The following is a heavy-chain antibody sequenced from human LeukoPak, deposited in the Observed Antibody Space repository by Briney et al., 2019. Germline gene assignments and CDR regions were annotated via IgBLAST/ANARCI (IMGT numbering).Heavy chain of an antibody. D-gene: IGHD6-19*01. CDR3: ASPSSSGYYGMDV. V-gene: IGHV4-34*01. Sequence: SSETLSLTCAVYGGSFSGYYWSWIRQPPGKGLEWIGSIYYSGSTYYNPSLKSRVTISVDTSKNQFSLKLSSVTAADTAVYYCASPSSSGYYGMDVWGQGTTVTVSS. CDR2: IYYSGST. CDR1: GGSFSGYY. J-gene: IGHJ6*02.